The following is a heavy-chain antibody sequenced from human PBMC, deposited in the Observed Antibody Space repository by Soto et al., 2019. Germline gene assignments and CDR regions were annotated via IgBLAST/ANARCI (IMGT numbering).Heavy chain of an antibody. V-gene: IGHV4-59*01. CDR3: ARGDPYYFDY. CDR2: IYYSGST. D-gene: IGHD3-16*01. CDR1: GGSISSYY. J-gene: IGHJ4*02. Sequence: SLTCTVSGGSISSYYWGWIRQPPGKGLEWIGYIYYSGSTNYNPSLKSRVTISVDTSKNQFSLKLSSVTAADTAVYYCARGDPYYFDYWGQGTLVTVSS.